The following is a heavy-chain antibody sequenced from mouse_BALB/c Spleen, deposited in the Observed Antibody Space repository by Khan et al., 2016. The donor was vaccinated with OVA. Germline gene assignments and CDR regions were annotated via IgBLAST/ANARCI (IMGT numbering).Heavy chain of an antibody. CDR3: TRHGSSYDAMDY. D-gene: IGHD1-1*01. CDR1: GYTFTRYW. J-gene: IGHJ4*01. V-gene: IGHV1-69*02. Sequence: QVQLQQPGAELVRPGASVKLSCKASGYTFTRYWINWVKQRPGQGLEWIGNIYPSDSYTDYDQKFKDKATLTVDKSSSTAYMQLSSPTSEDSAVXYCTRHGSSYDAMDYWGQGTSVTVSS. CDR2: IYPSDSYT.